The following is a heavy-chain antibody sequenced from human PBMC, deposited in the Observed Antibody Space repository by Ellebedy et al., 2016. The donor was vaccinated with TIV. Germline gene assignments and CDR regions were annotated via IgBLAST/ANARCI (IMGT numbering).Heavy chain of an antibody. J-gene: IGHJ5*02. CDR3: AAVRIQIWFPNWFDP. V-gene: IGHV1-24*01. CDR1: GHTLMELS. Sequence: AASVKVSCKVSGHTLMELSMIWVRQAPGTGLEWVGGFDPEHGRALYAQKFQGRVTMTEDTSTDTVYMELSSLRSEDTAVYYCAAVRIQIWFPNWFDPWGQGTLVTVSS. CDR2: FDPEHGRA. D-gene: IGHD5-18*01.